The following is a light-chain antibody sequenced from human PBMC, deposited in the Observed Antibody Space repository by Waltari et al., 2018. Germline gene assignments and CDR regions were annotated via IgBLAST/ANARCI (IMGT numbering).Light chain of an antibody. Sequence: QPVLTQPPSVSAAPGQKVTLSCSGRSSNVADNYLPWYQHLPGTAPRLIIYENKIRPSGIPDQFSGSKSGTSATLAITGLQTGDEADYYCGTWDSSLSVVVFGGGTKVTVL. CDR2: ENK. CDR1: SSNVADNY. V-gene: IGLV1-51*02. J-gene: IGLJ2*01. CDR3: GTWDSSLSVVV.